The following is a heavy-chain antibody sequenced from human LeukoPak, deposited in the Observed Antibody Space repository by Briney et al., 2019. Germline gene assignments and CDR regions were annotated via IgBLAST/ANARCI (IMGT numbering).Heavy chain of an antibody. CDR1: GYTFTAYY. CDR3: AGGPPSTVLTPDDAFDI. Sequence: GASVKVSCKPSGYTFTAYYIHWVRQAPGQGLEWVAWINPSSGGANYAQKFQGRVTMTRDTSITTAYLELSSLRSDDTAVYYCAGGPPSTVLTPDDAFDIWGHGTVVTVSS. D-gene: IGHD4-23*01. CDR2: INPSSGGA. J-gene: IGHJ3*02. V-gene: IGHV1-2*02.